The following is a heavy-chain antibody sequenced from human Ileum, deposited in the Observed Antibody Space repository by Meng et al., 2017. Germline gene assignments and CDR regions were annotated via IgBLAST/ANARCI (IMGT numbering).Heavy chain of an antibody. CDR1: GFSPCTSVLG. Sequence: ITVKVPVPKSVNPPQPLTPPGTFFGFSPCTSVLGVGWTRQPPGKALEWLALIYWDDDKRYSPSLKSRLTITKDTSKNQVVLTMTNMDPVDTATYYCAHKITVTTSGRGLFDYWGQGTLVTVSS. D-gene: IGHD4-11*01. CDR3: AHKITVTTSGRGLFDY. J-gene: IGHJ4*02. V-gene: IGHV2-5*02. CDR2: IYWDDDK.